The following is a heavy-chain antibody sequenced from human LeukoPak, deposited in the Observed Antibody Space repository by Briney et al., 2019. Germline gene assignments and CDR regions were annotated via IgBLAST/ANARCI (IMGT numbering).Heavy chain of an antibody. Sequence: PSQTLSLTCAVYGGSFSDYYWGWIRQPPGKALEWIGSVYYSGTTSYNPSLKSRVTISVDMSKNHFSLRLSSVTAADTAMYYCARGTLYSGWSYYFDYWGQGSQVTVSS. J-gene: IGHJ4*02. D-gene: IGHD6-19*01. V-gene: IGHV4-34*01. CDR3: ARGTLYSGWSYYFDY. CDR1: GGSFSDYY. CDR2: VYYSGTT.